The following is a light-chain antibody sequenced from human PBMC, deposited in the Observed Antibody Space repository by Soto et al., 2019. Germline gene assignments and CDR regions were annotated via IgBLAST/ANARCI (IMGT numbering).Light chain of an antibody. J-gene: IGLJ1*01. Sequence: QSALTQPRSVSGSPGQSVTISCTGTRSDVGGYNYVSWYQQHPGKAPKLMIYDVSKRPSGVPDRFSGSKSGNTASLTISGLQAEDEADSYCCSYAGSYTSYVFGTGTKLTVL. CDR1: RSDVGGYNY. CDR3: CSYAGSYTSYV. CDR2: DVS. V-gene: IGLV2-11*01.